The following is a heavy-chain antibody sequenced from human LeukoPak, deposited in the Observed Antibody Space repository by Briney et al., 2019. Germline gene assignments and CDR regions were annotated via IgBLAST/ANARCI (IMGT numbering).Heavy chain of an antibody. J-gene: IGHJ4*02. D-gene: IGHD7-27*01. CDR1: GFTFKDHW. CDR3: ARDANWASDY. CDR2: MKQDGSEQ. V-gene: IGHV3-7*01. Sequence: SGGSLRLSCVGSGFTFKDHWMVWVRQAPGKGLEWVANMKQDGSEQYYGHSVRGRFTISRDNAKNSLYLQMTSLRAADTAVYYCARDANWASDYWGQGTLVTVSS.